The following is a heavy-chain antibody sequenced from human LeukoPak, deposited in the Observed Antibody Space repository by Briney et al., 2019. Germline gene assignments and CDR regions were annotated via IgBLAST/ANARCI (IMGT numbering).Heavy chain of an antibody. CDR2: FSGSTGNT. D-gene: IGHD5-24*01. Sequence: GGSLRLSCVASGFTFSSSVMSWVRQAPGKGLEWVSTFSGSTGNTYYADSVKGRFTISRDNSKNTLYLQMNSLRAEDTAVYYCAKREARSFEYWGQGTLVTV. J-gene: IGHJ4*02. CDR3: AKREARSFEY. CDR1: GFTFSSSV. V-gene: IGHV3-23*01.